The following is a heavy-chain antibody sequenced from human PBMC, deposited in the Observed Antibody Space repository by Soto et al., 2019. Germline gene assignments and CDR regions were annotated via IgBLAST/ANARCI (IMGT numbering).Heavy chain of an antibody. V-gene: IGHV4-4*02. CDR2: IYHSGST. D-gene: IGHD2-2*01. J-gene: IGHJ5*02. Sequence: SETLSLTCAVSGGSISSSNWWSWVRQPPGKGLEWIGEIYHSGSTNYNPSLKSRVTISVDKSKNQFSLKLSSVTAADTAVYYCARVPGVVVVPAAIPEGPPFDPWGQGTLVTVSS. CDR1: GGSISSSNW. CDR3: ARVPGVVVVPAAIPEGPPFDP.